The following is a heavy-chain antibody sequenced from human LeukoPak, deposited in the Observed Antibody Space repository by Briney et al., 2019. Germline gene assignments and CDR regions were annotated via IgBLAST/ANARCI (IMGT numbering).Heavy chain of an antibody. CDR1: GFTFSSYS. CDR3: ARECSSTSCPLDY. Sequence: GGSLRLSCAASGFTFSSYSMNWVRQAPGKGLEWVSSISSSSSYIYYADSVKGRFTISRGNAKNSLYLQMNSLRAEDTAVYYCARECSSTSCPLDYWGQGTLVTVSS. D-gene: IGHD2-2*01. V-gene: IGHV3-21*01. CDR2: ISSSSSYI. J-gene: IGHJ4*02.